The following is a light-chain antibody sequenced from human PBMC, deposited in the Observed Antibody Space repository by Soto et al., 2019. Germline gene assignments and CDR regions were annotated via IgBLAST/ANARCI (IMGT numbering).Light chain of an antibody. CDR2: AAS. CDR1: QGVNNY. J-gene: IGKJ2*01. Sequence: DIQMTQSPSSLSASVGDRVTITCRASQGVNNYLAWFQQHPGKAPKSLIFAASNLQSGVPSRFSGSGSGADVTLTISGRQPEDSATYYCQQYNTYPYTFGQGTKLDIK. V-gene: IGKV1-16*01. CDR3: QQYNTYPYT.